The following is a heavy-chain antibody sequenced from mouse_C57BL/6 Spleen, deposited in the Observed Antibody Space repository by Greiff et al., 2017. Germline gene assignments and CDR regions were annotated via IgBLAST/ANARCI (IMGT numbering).Heavy chain of an antibody. CDR1: GYTFTSYW. Sequence: VQLQQPGAELVRPGSSVKLSCKASGYTFTSYWMHWVKQRPIQGLEWIGNIDPSDSETHYNQKFKDKATLTVDKSSSTAYMQLSSLTSEDSAVYYCARESYGSSSAWFAYWGQGTLVTVSA. D-gene: IGHD1-1*01. J-gene: IGHJ3*01. V-gene: IGHV1-52*01. CDR3: ARESYGSSSAWFAY. CDR2: IDPSDSET.